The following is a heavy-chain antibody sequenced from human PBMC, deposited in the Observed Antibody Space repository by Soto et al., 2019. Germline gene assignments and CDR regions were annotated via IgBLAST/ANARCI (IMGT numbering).Heavy chain of an antibody. J-gene: IGHJ4*02. CDR2: IYYSGST. D-gene: IGHD5-18*01. CDR3: ARDIRGYSRAFDF. Sequence: SETLSLTCTVSGDSVSGASYYWTWIRQSPGKGLEWIGYIYYSGSTTYNPSLKSRVTISIDTAKNQFSLILTSVTPADTVVYYCARDIRGYSRAFDFWGQGTLVTVSS. V-gene: IGHV4-61*01. CDR1: GDSVSGASYY.